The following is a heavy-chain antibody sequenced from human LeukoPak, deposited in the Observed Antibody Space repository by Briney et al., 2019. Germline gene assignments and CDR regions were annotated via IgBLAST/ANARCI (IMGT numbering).Heavy chain of an antibody. CDR1: GFTFSNYG. Sequence: GGSLRLSCAASGFTFSNYGMHWVRQAPGKGLEWVVVISHDGSNNNYADSVKGRFTISRDNSKNTLYLQMDSLRPEDTAVYYCAKVRVGTAHFDYWGQGTLVTVSS. CDR3: AKVRVGTAHFDY. CDR2: ISHDGSNN. D-gene: IGHD2-15*01. J-gene: IGHJ4*02. V-gene: IGHV3-30*18.